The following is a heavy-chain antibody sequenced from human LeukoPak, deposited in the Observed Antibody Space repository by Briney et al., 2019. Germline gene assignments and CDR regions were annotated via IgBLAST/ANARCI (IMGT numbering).Heavy chain of an antibody. CDR1: GDSVSGGSVV. Sequence: SQTLSLTCAISGDSVSGGSVVWNWIRQSPSRGLEWLGRTYYRSKWYNDYAGSVKSRITFNPDTSKNQVSLQLRSVTPDDTAVYYCARGGSGWAFDYWGRGSLVTVSS. CDR3: ARGGSGWAFDY. D-gene: IGHD6-19*01. V-gene: IGHV6-1*01. CDR2: TYYRSKWYN. J-gene: IGHJ4*02.